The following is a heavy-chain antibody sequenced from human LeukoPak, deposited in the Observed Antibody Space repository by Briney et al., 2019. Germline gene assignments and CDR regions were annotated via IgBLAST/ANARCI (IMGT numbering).Heavy chain of an antibody. Sequence: GASVKVSCKASGYTFTGHHVHWVRQAPGQGLEWMGWISPKSGSTNYAPKFQGRLSMTRDTSISTVYMELSRLRSDDTAVYYCARDPTILTGYYSLYHFDNWGQGTLVTVSS. V-gene: IGHV1-2*02. CDR1: GYTFTGHH. D-gene: IGHD3-9*01. CDR2: ISPKSGST. CDR3: ARDPTILTGYYSLYHFDN. J-gene: IGHJ4*02.